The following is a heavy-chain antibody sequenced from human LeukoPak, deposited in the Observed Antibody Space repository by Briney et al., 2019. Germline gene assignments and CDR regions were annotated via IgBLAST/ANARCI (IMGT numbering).Heavy chain of an antibody. CDR1: GFTFSSYG. V-gene: IGHV3-30*02. D-gene: IGHD5-18*01. J-gene: IGHJ6*03. CDR2: IRYDGSNK. Sequence: GGSLRLSCAASGFTFSSYGMHWVRQAPGKGLEWVAFIRYDGSNKYYADSVNGRFTISRDNSKNTLYLQMNSLRAEDTALYYCAKADRAMAVYYYYYMDVWGKGTTVTISS. CDR3: AKADRAMAVYYYYYMDV.